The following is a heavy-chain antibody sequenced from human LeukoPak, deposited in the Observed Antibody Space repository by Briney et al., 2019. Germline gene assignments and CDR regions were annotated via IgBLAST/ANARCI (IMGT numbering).Heavy chain of an antibody. V-gene: IGHV1-18*01. CDR3: ARGLSYYYGSGSYYNGGYYYYGMDV. J-gene: IGHJ6*02. CDR2: ISAYNGNT. CDR1: GYTLTSYG. Sequence: ASVKVSCKASGYTLTSYGISWVRQAPGQGLEWMGWISAYNGNTNYAQKFQGRVTMTRNTSISTAYMELSSLRSEDTAVYYCARGLSYYYGSGSYYNGGYYYYGMDVWGQGTTVTVSS. D-gene: IGHD3-10*01.